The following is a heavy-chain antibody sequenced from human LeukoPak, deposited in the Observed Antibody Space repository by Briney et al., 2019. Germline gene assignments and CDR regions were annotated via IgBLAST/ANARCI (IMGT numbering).Heavy chain of an antibody. CDR1: GGSIGNYH. D-gene: IGHD6-13*01. J-gene: IGHJ4*02. CDR2: MYYSGSA. Sequence: PSETLSLTCTVSGGSIGNYHWSWIRQPPGKGLEWIGYMYYSGSANYNPSLKSRVTISIDTSKNQFSLKLSSVTAADTAVYYCARRAWGYSSSWYFDYWGQGTLVTVSS. CDR3: ARRAWGYSSSWYFDY. V-gene: IGHV4-59*08.